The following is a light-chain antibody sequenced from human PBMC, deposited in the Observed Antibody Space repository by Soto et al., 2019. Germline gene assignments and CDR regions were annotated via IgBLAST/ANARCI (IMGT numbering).Light chain of an antibody. Sequence: QLVLTQPASVSGSPGQSITISCTGTSSNVGTYHLVSWYQQHPGKAPKLMIYEVTKRPSGVSNRFSGSKSGNTASLTISGLQAEDEADYYCCSYAGSSTYVFGIGTKVTVL. J-gene: IGLJ1*01. CDR3: CSYAGSSTYV. CDR1: SSNVGTYHL. V-gene: IGLV2-23*02. CDR2: EVT.